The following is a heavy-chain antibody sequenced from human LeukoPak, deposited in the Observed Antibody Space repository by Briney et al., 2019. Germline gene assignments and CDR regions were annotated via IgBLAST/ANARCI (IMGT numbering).Heavy chain of an antibody. V-gene: IGHV3-30*18. CDR1: GFTFSSYG. CDR3: AKVAVVVAATPIDY. CDR2: ISYDGSNK. D-gene: IGHD2-15*01. J-gene: IGHJ4*02. Sequence: PGRSLRLSCAASGFTFSSYGMHWVRRAPGKGLEWVAVISYDGSNKYYADSVKGRFTISRDNSKNTLYLQMNSLRAEDTAVYYCAKVAVVVAATPIDYWGQGTLVTVSS.